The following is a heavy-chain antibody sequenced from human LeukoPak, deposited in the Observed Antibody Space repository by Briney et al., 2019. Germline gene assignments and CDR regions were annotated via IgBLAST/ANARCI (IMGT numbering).Heavy chain of an antibody. J-gene: IGHJ4*02. CDR2: IWYDGSNK. D-gene: IGHD3-10*01. V-gene: IGHV3-33*01. Sequence: AGGSLRLSCAASGFTFSSYGMHWVRQAPGKGLEWVAVIWYDGSNKYYADSVKGRFTISRDNSKNTLYLQMNSLRAEDTAVYYCARRGDYYGSGSYHLPPFDYWGQGTLVTVSS. CDR1: GFTFSSYG. CDR3: ARRGDYYGSGSYHLPPFDY.